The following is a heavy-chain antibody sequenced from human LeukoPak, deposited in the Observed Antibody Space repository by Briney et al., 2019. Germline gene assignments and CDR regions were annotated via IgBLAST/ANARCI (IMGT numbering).Heavy chain of an antibody. Sequence: PSETLSLTCTVSGGSISSYYWSWIRQPPGKGLEWIGYIYTSGSTNYNPSLMSRVTISVDTSKNQFSPKLSTVTAADTAVCYCSRNEESTHLFDFWGQGTLVTVSS. CDR3: SRNEESTHLFDF. J-gene: IGHJ4*02. CDR2: IYTSGST. CDR1: GGSISSYY. D-gene: IGHD5/OR15-5a*01. V-gene: IGHV4-4*09.